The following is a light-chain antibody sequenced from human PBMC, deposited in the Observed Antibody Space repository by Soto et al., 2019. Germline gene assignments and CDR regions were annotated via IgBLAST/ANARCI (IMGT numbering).Light chain of an antibody. CDR3: QLYGSSPEWT. CDR1: QSVSSN. CDR2: GAS. Sequence: EVVLTQSPVTLSLSPGERATLSCRASQSVSSNLAWYQQKPGQAPRLLIYGASSRATGIPDRVSGSGAGTDFTLTISRLEPEDFAVYYCQLYGSSPEWTFGQGTKVDIK. V-gene: IGKV3-20*01. J-gene: IGKJ1*01.